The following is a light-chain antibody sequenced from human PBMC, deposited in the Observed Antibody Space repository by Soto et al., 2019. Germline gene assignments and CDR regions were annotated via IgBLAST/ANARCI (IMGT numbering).Light chain of an antibody. V-gene: IGLV4-69*02. CDR1: SGHISYA. Sequence: QPVLTQSPSASASLGASVKLTCTLSSGHISYAIAWHQQQPEKGPRYLMKLNSDGSHNKGDGIPDRFSGSSSGAERYLTISSLQSEDEADYYCQTWGTGIRVFGGGTQLTVL. CDR2: LNSDGSH. CDR3: QTWGTGIRV. J-gene: IGLJ2*01.